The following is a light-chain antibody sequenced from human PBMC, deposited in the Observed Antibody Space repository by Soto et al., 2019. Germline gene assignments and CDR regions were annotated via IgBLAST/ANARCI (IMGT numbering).Light chain of an antibody. Sequence: DIQVTQSPSTLSASVGDRVTITCRASQSISSWLAWYQQKPGKAPKLLIYDASSLESGVPSRFSGSGSGTTFTLTISSLQSDDFATYYCQQYNSYSTFGQGTKVDIK. J-gene: IGKJ1*01. CDR3: QQYNSYST. CDR2: DAS. V-gene: IGKV1-5*01. CDR1: QSISSW.